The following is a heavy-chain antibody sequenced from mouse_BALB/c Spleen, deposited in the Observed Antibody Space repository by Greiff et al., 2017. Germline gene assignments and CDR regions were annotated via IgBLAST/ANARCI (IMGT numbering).Heavy chain of an antibody. Sequence: VQLKESGAELVKPGASVKLSCTASGFTITDTYMHWVKQRPEQGLEWIGRIDPANGNTKYDPKFQGKATITADTSSNTAYLQLSSLTSEDTAVYYCAVTGPYFDYWGQGTTLTVSS. J-gene: IGHJ2*01. CDR2: IDPANGNT. D-gene: IGHD4-1*01. CDR1: GFTITDTY. V-gene: IGHV14-3*02. CDR3: AVTGPYFDY.